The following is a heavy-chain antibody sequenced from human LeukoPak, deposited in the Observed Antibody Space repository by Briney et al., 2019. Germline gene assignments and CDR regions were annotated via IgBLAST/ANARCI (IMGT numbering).Heavy chain of an antibody. CDR2: MNPQNGNT. D-gene: IGHD5-24*01. V-gene: IGHV1-8*01. J-gene: IGHJ4*02. CDR3: ARGRMTTKKAFDY. CDR1: GYTFTSYD. Sequence: GASVKVSCKASGYTFTSYDMNWVRQATGQGLEWMGWMNPQNGNTGYAQKFQGRLTMTRSTSESTAFMELSSLTSEDTAVYYCARGRMTTKKAFDYWGQGTLVTVSS.